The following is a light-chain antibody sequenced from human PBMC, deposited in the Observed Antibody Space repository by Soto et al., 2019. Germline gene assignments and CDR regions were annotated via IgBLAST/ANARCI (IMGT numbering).Light chain of an antibody. CDR2: GAS. CDR3: QQYGSSGYT. Sequence: EIVLTQSPGTLSLSPGERATLSCRASQSVSSSYLAWYQQKPGQAPRILIYGASSRATGIPDRFSGSVSGTDFTLTINRLEPEDFAVHYCQQYGSSGYTFGQGTKPEIK. J-gene: IGKJ2*01. CDR1: QSVSSSY. V-gene: IGKV3-20*01.